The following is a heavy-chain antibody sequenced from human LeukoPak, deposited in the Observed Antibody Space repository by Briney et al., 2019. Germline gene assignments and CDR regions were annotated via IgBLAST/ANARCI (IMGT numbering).Heavy chain of an antibody. CDR2: ISWSSGSI. D-gene: IGHD1-26*01. CDR3: AKDMKDSGSSQDAFDI. J-gene: IGHJ3*02. Sequence: GRSLRLSCAASGFTFDDYAMHWVRQAPGKGLEWVSGISWSSGSIGYADSVKGRFTISRDNAKNSLYLQMNSLRAEDTALYYCAKDMKDSGSSQDAFDIWGQGTMVTVSS. V-gene: IGHV3-9*01. CDR1: GFTFDDYA.